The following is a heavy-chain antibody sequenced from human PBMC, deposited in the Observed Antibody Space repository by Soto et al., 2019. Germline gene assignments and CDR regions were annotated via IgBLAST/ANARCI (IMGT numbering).Heavy chain of an antibody. CDR1: GGSISSYY. V-gene: IGHV4-4*07. J-gene: IGHJ5*02. CDR3: ARDPITRALDP. D-gene: IGHD3-10*01. Sequence: QVQLQESGPGLVKPSETLSLTCTVSGGSISSYYWSWIRQPDGKGLEWIGSIYTSGSTNYNPSLKSRVTMSVDTYKNQFSLKLSSVTAADTAVYYCARDPITRALDPWGQGTLVTVSS. CDR2: IYTSGST.